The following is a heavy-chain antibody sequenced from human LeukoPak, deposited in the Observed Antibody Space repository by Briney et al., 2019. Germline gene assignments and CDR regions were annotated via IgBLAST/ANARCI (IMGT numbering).Heavy chain of an antibody. Sequence: GGSLRLSCAASGFTFSSYAMSWVRQAPGKGLEWVSAISGSGGSTYYADSVKGRFTISRDNSKNTLYLQMNSLRAEDTAVYYCAKDEGYSSSWYPSSDYWGQGTLSPSPQ. V-gene: IGHV3-23*01. D-gene: IGHD6-13*01. CDR1: GFTFSSYA. J-gene: IGHJ4*02. CDR2: ISGSGGST. CDR3: AKDEGYSSSWYPSSDY.